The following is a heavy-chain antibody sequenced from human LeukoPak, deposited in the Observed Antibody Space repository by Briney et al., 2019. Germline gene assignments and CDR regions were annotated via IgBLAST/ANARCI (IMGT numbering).Heavy chain of an antibody. CDR1: GGSFSGYY. J-gene: IGHJ4*02. CDR3: ARSLHRITMVRGGT. V-gene: IGHV4-34*01. Sequence: SETLSLTCAVYGGSFSGYYWSWIRQPPGKGLEWIGEINHSGSTNYNPSLKSRATISVDTSKNEFSLKLSSVPAADTAVYYCARSLHRITMVRGGTWGQGTLVTVSS. D-gene: IGHD3-10*01. CDR2: INHSGST.